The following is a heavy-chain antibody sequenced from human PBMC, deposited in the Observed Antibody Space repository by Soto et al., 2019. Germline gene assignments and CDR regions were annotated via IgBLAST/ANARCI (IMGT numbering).Heavy chain of an antibody. CDR2: SSAYSGNT. CDR3: ARDRSGVTYYDRSGYSDKAFDI. D-gene: IGHD3-22*01. Sequence: QVQLVQSGSEVKKPGASVKISCKASGYTFTTQGISWVRQAPGQGLEWMGWSSAYSGNTNYAQKIQGRVTITTDTSTRTSYMELRSLRSDDTAVYYCARDRSGVTYYDRSGYSDKAFDIWGQGTMLTVSS. J-gene: IGHJ3*02. CDR1: GYTFTTQG. V-gene: IGHV1-18*01.